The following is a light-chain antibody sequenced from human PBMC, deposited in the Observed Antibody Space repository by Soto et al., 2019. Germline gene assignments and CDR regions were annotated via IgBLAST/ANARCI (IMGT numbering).Light chain of an antibody. CDR2: DSS. J-gene: IGKJ1*01. V-gene: IGKV3-11*01. CDR3: QQRSDWTWT. Sequence: DIVLTQSPGTLSLSPGERAILSCRASQTVSNNYLAWCQQKHGQAPRLLIYDSSNRAAGIPARFSGSGSGTDGTITVSSLQKEDCVVYDCQQRSDWTWTFGQGTKVDIK. CDR1: QTVSNNY.